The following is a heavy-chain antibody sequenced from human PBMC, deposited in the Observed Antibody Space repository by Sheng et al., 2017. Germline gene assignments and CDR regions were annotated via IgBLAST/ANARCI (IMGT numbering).Heavy chain of an antibody. CDR3: AKDRRHYGDHEAFDY. J-gene: IGHJ4*02. CDR1: GFTFSSYG. Sequence: QVQLVESGGGVVQPGGSLRLSCAASGFTFSSYGMHWVRQAPGKGLEWVAFIRYDGSNKYYADSVKGRFTISRDNSKNTLYLQMNSLRAEDTAVYYCAKDRRHYGDHEAFDYWGQGTLVTVSS. CDR2: IRYDGSNK. V-gene: IGHV3-30*02. D-gene: IGHD4-17*01.